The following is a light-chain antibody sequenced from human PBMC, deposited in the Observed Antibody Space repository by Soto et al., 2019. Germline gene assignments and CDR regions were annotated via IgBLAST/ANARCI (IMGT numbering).Light chain of an antibody. Sequence: QSVLTQPPSVSGAPGQRVTISCTGSSSYIGAGYDVHWYQQLPGTAPKLLIYANTNRPSGVPDRFSGSKSGTSACLAITGLQAEDEADYYCQSYDDSLGGHVIFGGGTKLTV. V-gene: IGLV1-40*01. CDR1: SSYIGAGYD. CDR3: QSYDDSLGGHVI. J-gene: IGLJ2*01. CDR2: ANT.